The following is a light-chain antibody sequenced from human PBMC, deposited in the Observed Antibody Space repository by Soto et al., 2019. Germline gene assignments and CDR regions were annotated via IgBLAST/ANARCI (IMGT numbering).Light chain of an antibody. CDR3: QSYDSGLSGSV. CDR2: GDT. J-gene: IGLJ3*02. Sequence: VLTQPPSVSGAPGQRVTISCTGSTSNIGAGYDVHWYQQLPGRAPKLLMYGDTNRPSGVPDRFSGSKSGTSASLAITGLQAEDEADYYCQSYDSGLSGSVFGGGTKLTVL. CDR1: TSNIGAGYD. V-gene: IGLV1-40*01.